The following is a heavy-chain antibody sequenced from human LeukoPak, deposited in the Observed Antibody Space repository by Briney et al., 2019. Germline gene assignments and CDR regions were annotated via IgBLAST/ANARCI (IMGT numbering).Heavy chain of an antibody. D-gene: IGHD4/OR15-4a*01. V-gene: IGHV4-39*01. CDR3: ARLLGRTWYFDD. Sequence: TSETLSLTCTVSGGSISSSSYYWGWIRHPPGKGLGLIGTIHYSGSTYYNPSLESRVTMSVDTSKNQFSLKLTSVTAADTAVYYCARLLGRTWYFDDWGQGTLVTVSS. CDR2: IHYSGST. J-gene: IGHJ4*02. CDR1: GGSISSSSYY.